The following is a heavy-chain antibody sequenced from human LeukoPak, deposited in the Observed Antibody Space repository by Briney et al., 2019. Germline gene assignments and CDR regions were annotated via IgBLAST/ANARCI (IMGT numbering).Heavy chain of an antibody. Sequence: ASVKVSCKASGYTFTSYDINWVRQATGQGLEWMGWMNPNSGNTGYAQKFQGRVTMTRNTSISTAYMELSSLRSEDTAVYYCVRLLWFGELLFDYWGQGTLVTVSS. D-gene: IGHD3-10*01. V-gene: IGHV1-8*01. CDR2: MNPNSGNT. J-gene: IGHJ4*02. CDR1: GYTFTSYD. CDR3: VRLLWFGELLFDY.